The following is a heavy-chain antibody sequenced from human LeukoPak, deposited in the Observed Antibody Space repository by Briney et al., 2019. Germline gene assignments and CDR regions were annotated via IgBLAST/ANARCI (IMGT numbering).Heavy chain of an antibody. CDR3: ARCLFPMVVGASGY. D-gene: IGHD1-26*01. J-gene: IGHJ4*02. V-gene: IGHV1-8*01. CDR2: MNPNSGNT. Sequence: GASVKVSCKASGYTFTSYDINWVRQATGQGLEWIGWMNPNSGNTGYAQKFQGRVTMTRNTSISTAYMELSSLRSEDTAVYYCARCLFPMVVGASGYWGQGTLVTVSS. CDR1: GYTFTSYD.